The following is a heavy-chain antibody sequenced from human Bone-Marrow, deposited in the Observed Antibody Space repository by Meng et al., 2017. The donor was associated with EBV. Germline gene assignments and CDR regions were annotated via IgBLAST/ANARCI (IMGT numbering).Heavy chain of an antibody. CDR3: ARNLLALAVNEDYFDF. Sequence: QGHLQESGPGLVRPSGTLSLTCAVSGGSINSSNCCVWVRQPPGKGLGCIGEIYHSGGTNPSLQSRVTISVDKAKNHFSLKLRSVTAADTAVYYCARNLLALAVNEDYFDFWGQGSLVTVSS. CDR1: GGSINSSNC. J-gene: IGHJ4*02. CDR2: IYHSGGT. V-gene: IGHV4-4*02. D-gene: IGHD6-19*01.